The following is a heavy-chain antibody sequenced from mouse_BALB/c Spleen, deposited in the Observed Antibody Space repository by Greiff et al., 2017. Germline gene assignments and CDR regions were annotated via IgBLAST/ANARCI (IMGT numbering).Heavy chain of an antibody. CDR3: ARRQNWYFDV. J-gene: IGHJ1*01. Sequence: EVQLQQSGPELVKPGASVKISCKASGYTFTDYNMHWVKQSHGKSLEWIGYIYPYNGGTGYNQKFKSKATLTVDNSSSTAYMELRSLTSEDSAVYYCARRQNWYFDVWGAGTTVTVSS. D-gene: IGHD3-2*01. CDR2: IYPYNGGT. V-gene: IGHV1S29*02. CDR1: GYTFTDYN.